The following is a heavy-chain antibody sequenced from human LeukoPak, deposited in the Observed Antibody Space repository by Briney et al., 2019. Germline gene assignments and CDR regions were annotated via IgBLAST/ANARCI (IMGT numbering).Heavy chain of an antibody. D-gene: IGHD6-19*01. CDR2: ISAYNGNT. Sequence: VASVNVSCKASGYTFTSYGISWVRQAPGQGLEWMGWISAYNGNTNYAQKLQGRVTMTTDTSTSTAYMELRSLRSDDTAVYYCARETYGIYSSGIDYWGQGTLVTVSS. J-gene: IGHJ4*02. V-gene: IGHV1-18*01. CDR3: ARETYGIYSSGIDY. CDR1: GYTFTSYG.